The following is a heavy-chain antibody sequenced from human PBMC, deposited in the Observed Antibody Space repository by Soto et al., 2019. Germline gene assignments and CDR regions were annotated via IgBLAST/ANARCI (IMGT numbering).Heavy chain of an antibody. V-gene: IGHV3-74*01. J-gene: IGHJ3*02. Sequence: EVQLVESGGGLVQPGGSLRLSCAASGFTFSSYWMHWVRQAPGKGLVWVSRINSDGSSTTYADSVKGRFTISRDNAKNMLYLQMNSLRAEDTAVYYCARSLQGPGAFDIWGQGTMVTVSP. CDR1: GFTFSSYW. CDR2: INSDGSST. CDR3: ARSLQGPGAFDI.